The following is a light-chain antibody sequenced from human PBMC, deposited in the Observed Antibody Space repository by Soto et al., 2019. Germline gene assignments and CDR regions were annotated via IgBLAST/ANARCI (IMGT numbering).Light chain of an antibody. CDR3: QQTYSTPYI. CDR1: QSITTF. V-gene: IGKV1-39*01. J-gene: IGKJ2*01. Sequence: DIQMTQSPSFLSASVGDRVTISCRASQSITTFLNWYQHKHPNPPKVLIYAASRLQGGVSSRFSGNGSGTDFTLTISGLQPEDFATYYCQQTYSTPYIFGQGTNVEIK. CDR2: AAS.